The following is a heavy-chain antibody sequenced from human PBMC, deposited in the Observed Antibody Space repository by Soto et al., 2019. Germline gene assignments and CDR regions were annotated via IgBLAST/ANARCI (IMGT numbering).Heavy chain of an antibody. D-gene: IGHD1-1*01. CDR3: AKDRPRRTSGYFFDY. V-gene: IGHV4-34*01. J-gene: IGHJ4*02. Sequence: SETLSLTCAVYGGSFSPYYWSWNWIRQPPGKGPEWIGEINYRGSTTYNPSLKSRVTISVDTSKNQFSLNLASVTAADTAVYYCAKDRPRRTSGYFFDYWGQGTPVTVSS. CDR1: GGSFSPYY. CDR2: INYRGST.